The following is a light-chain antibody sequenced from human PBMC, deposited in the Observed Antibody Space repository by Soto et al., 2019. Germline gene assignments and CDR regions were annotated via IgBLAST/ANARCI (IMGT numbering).Light chain of an antibody. CDR3: CAYAGRYTYV. Sequence: QSALAQPRSVSGSPGQSVTISCTGTSSDVGDYSYVSWYQQHPGKAPKVMIYDVIKRPSGVPDRFSGSKSGNTASLTISGLKAEDEAEYYCCAYAGRYTYVFGTGTKVTVL. V-gene: IGLV2-11*01. CDR1: SSDVGDYSY. CDR2: DVI. J-gene: IGLJ1*01.